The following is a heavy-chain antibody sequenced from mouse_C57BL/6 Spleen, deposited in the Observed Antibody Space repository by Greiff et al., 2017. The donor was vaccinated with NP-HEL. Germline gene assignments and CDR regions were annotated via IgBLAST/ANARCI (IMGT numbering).Heavy chain of an antibody. CDR3: TGGSSGFAY. Sequence: EVQVVESGGGLVQPGGSMKLSCVASGFTFSNYWMNWVRQSPEKGLEWVAQIRLKSDNYATHYAESVKGRFTISRDDSKSSVYLQMNNLRAEDTGIYYCTGGSSGFAYWGQGTLVTVSA. J-gene: IGHJ3*01. V-gene: IGHV6-3*01. CDR2: IRLKSDNYAT. CDR1: GFTFSNYW.